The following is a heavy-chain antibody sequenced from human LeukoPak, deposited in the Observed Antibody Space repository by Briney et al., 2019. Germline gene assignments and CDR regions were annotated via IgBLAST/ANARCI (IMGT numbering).Heavy chain of an antibody. CDR3: AREMHGSGSYGTYYYGMDV. Sequence: PGGSLRLSCAASGFTFSSYSMNWVRQAPGKGLEWISSISSSSSYIYYADSVKGRFTISRDNAKNSLYLQMNSLRAEDTAVYYCAREMHGSGSYGTYYYGMDVWGQGTTVTVSS. V-gene: IGHV3-21*01. D-gene: IGHD3-10*01. CDR1: GFTFSSYS. J-gene: IGHJ6*02. CDR2: ISSSSSYI.